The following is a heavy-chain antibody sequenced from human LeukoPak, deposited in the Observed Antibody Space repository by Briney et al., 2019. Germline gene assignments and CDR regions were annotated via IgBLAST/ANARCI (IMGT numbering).Heavy chain of an antibody. CDR3: AKGYSSGWYCFDY. CDR2: ISGSGGST. J-gene: IGHJ4*02. Sequence: PGGSLRLSCAASGFTVNTFYMSWVRQAPGKGLEWVLAISGSGGSTYYADSVKGRFTISRDNSKNTLYLQMNSLRAEDTAVYYCAKGYSSGWYCFDYWGQGTLVTVSS. V-gene: IGHV3-23*01. D-gene: IGHD6-13*01. CDR1: GFTVNTFY.